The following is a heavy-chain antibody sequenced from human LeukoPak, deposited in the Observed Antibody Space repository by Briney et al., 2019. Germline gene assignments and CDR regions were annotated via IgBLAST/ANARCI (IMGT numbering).Heavy chain of an antibody. CDR1: GFTFSTFH. J-gene: IGHJ4*02. CDR2: INYHSQPT. V-gene: IGHV3-48*01. D-gene: IGHD3-22*01. Sequence: GGSLRLSCTASGFTFSTFHMHWVRQAPGKGLEWVSYINYHSQPTYYADSVKGRFTISRDNSKNTLYLQMNSLRAEDTAVYYCAKDMGDSSGYYYDGYYFDYWGQETLVTVSS. CDR3: AKDMGDSSGYYYDGYYFDY.